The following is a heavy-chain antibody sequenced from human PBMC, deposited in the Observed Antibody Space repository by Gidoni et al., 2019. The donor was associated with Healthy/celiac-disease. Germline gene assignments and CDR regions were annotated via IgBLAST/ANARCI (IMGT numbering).Heavy chain of an antibody. Sequence: EVQLVESGGGLVQPGGSLRLSCAASGFTFSSYWMHWVRQAPGKGLVWVSRINSDGSRTSYADSVKGRLTISRDNAKNTLYLQMNSLRAEDTAVYYCARDGSDLGAYDSKWLLTTWGQGTLVTVSS. J-gene: IGHJ5*02. V-gene: IGHV3-74*01. CDR1: GFTFSSYW. CDR3: ARDGSDLGAYDSKWLLTT. D-gene: IGHD3-22*01. CDR2: INSDGSRT.